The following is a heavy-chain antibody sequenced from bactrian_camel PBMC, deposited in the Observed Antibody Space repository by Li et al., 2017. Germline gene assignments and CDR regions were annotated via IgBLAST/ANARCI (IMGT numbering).Heavy chain of an antibody. Sequence: DVQLVESGGGSVQAGGSLRLSCAASGYTAGSYCMGWFRQAPGKGLEWVSSIDTGGGSTFYSDFVKGRFTISHDKSKNTAYLQMNDLKPEDTAMYYCAEAPYRDGFSTKCRGQGTQVTVS. J-gene: IGHJ4*01. CDR2: IDTGGGST. CDR1: GYTAGSYC. V-gene: IGHV3S19*01. CDR3: AEAPYRDGFSTKC. D-gene: IGHD4*01.